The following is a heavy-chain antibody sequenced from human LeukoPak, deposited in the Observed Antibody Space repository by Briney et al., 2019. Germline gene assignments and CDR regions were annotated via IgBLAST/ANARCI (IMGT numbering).Heavy chain of an antibody. J-gene: IGHJ4*02. D-gene: IGHD3-10*01. CDR3: ARDFDYYGSGSYYNKDY. CDR2: MNSNSGNT. Sequence: ASVKVSCKASGYTFTSYDINWVRQATGQGLEWMGWMNSNSGNTGYAQKFQGRVTMTRNTSISTAYMELSSLRSEDTAVYYCARDFDYYGSGSYYNKDYWGQGTLVTVSS. V-gene: IGHV1-8*01. CDR1: GYTFTSYD.